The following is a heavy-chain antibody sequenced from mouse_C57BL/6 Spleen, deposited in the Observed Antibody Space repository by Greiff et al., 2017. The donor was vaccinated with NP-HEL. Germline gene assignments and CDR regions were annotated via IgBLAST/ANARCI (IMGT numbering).Heavy chain of an antibody. Sequence: EVQLQQSGPELVKPGASVKISCKASGYSFTGYYMNWVKQSPEKSLEWIGEINPSTGGTTYNQKFKAKATLTVDKSSSTAYMQLKSLTSEDSAVYYCARGSNWASFAYWGQGTLVTVSA. V-gene: IGHV1-42*01. CDR2: INPSTGGT. CDR1: GYSFTGYY. D-gene: IGHD4-1*02. CDR3: ARGSNWASFAY. J-gene: IGHJ3*01.